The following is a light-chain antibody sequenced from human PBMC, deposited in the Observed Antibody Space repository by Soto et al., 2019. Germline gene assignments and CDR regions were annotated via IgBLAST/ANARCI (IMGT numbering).Light chain of an antibody. CDR1: SSNIGGNS. CDR2: DDD. V-gene: IGLV1-51*01. J-gene: IGLJ2*01. CDR3: SSYTSTTLV. Sequence: QAVMTQPPSVSAAPGQRVTISCSGSSSNIGGNSVSWYQQLPGTAPKLLIYDDDKRPSGIPDRYSGSKSGTSATLGITGFQTGDEADYYCSSYTSTTLVFGGGTKVTVL.